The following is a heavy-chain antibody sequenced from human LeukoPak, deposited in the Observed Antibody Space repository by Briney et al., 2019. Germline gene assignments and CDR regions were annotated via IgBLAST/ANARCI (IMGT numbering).Heavy chain of an antibody. Sequence: SETLSLTCTVSGGSISSYYWSWIRQPAGKGLEWIGRIYTSGSTNYNPSLKSRVTISVDTSKNQFSLKLISVTAADTAVYYCARDRDSSGWYGDYYYYMDVWGKGTTVTISS. J-gene: IGHJ6*03. V-gene: IGHV4-4*07. CDR1: GGSISSYY. CDR2: IYTSGST. D-gene: IGHD6-19*01. CDR3: ARDRDSSGWYGDYYYYMDV.